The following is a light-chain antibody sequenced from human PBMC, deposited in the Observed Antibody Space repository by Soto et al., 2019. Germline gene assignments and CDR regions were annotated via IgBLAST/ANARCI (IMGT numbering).Light chain of an antibody. J-gene: IGKJ2*01. V-gene: IGKV3-15*01. CDR2: GAS. CDR1: QDISGN. Sequence: EILMTQSPASQSVSPGGRATLSCRASQDISGNLAWYQQKPGQGPRLLIYGASTRATGIPARFSGSGSGTDFTLTISSLQSEDIAVYYCQQYYNWPLYTFGRGTRLEI. CDR3: QQYYNWPLYT.